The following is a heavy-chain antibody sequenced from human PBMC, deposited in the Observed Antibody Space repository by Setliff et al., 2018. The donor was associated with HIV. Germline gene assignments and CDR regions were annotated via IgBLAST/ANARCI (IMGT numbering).Heavy chain of an antibody. J-gene: IGHJ4*02. Sequence: PGGSLRLSCAASGFSFSSYGMNWVRQAPGKGLEWVSSISYDSRFIYHADSMKGRFTISRDNAKKLVYLQMNSLRAEDTAIYYCARDRASSGYYARFDHWGQGTLVTVSS. CDR3: ARDRASSGYYARFDH. CDR1: GFSFSSYG. D-gene: IGHD3-22*01. CDR2: ISYDSRFI. V-gene: IGHV3-21*01.